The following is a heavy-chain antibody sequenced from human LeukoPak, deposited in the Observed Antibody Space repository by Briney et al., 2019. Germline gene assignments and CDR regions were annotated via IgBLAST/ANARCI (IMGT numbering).Heavy chain of an antibody. J-gene: IGHJ6*02. D-gene: IGHD6-13*01. CDR1: GGSISSYY. CDR2: IYTSGST. V-gene: IGHV4-4*07. CDR3: ARDLSSSPYYYGMDV. Sequence: PSETLSLTCTASGGSISSYYWSWIRQPAGKGLEWIGRIYTSGSTNYNPSLKSRVTMSVDTSKNQFSLKLSSVTAADTAVYYCARDLSSSPYYYGMDVWGQGTTVTVSS.